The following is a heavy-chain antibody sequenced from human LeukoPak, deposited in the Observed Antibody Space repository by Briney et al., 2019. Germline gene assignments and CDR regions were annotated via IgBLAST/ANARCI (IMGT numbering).Heavy chain of an antibody. CDR2: IYHIGST. D-gene: IGHD1-20*01. V-gene: IGHV4-38-2*01. J-gene: IGHJ4*02. CDR1: GYSISRGYY. CDR3: ARAGWIITSGIDY. Sequence: SETLSLTCGVSGYSISRGYYWAWIRQPPEKGLEWIGTIYHIGSTYYNPSLESRVTISVDTSKNEFSLNLNSVTAADTAVYYCARAGWIITSGIDYWGQGALVTVSS.